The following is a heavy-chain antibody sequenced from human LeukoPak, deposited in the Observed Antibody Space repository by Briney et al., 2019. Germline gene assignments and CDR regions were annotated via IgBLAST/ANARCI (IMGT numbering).Heavy chain of an antibody. V-gene: IGHV4-39*01. D-gene: IGHD2-15*01. J-gene: IGHJ4*02. Sequence: PSETLSLTCTVSGGSISSSSYYWGWIRQPPGKGLEWIGSIYYSGSTYYNPSLKSRVTISVDTSKNQFSLKLSSVTAADTAVYYCAGVGGLDYWGQGTLVTVSS. CDR3: AGVGGLDY. CDR2: IYYSGST. CDR1: GGSISSSSYY.